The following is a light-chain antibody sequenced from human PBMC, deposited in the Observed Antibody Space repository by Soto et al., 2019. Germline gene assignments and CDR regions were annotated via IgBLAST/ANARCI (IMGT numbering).Light chain of an antibody. V-gene: IGLV3-1*01. J-gene: IGLJ2*01. CDR1: NLGDKY. CDR3: QAWGSSTGV. CDR2: QDS. Sequence: SYELTQPPSVSVSPGQTASITCTGANLGDKYACWYQQKPGQSPVLVIYQDSKRPSGIPGRFAGSNARNTATMTIGGTQAMEEADYYCQAWGSSTGVFGGGTKLTVL.